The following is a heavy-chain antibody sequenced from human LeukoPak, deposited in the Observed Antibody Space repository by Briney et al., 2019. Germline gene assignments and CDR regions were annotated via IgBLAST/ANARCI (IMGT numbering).Heavy chain of an antibody. CDR3: ARGNRGYSSSWYGGYFDY. D-gene: IGHD6-13*01. CDR1: GFTFSSYE. J-gene: IGHJ4*02. CDR2: ISSSGSTI. Sequence: PGGSLRLSCAASGFTFSSYEMNWVRQAPGKGLECVSYISSSGSTIYYADSVKGRFTISRDNAKNSLYLQMNSLRAEDTAVYYCARGNRGYSSSWYGGYFDYWGQGTLVTVSS. V-gene: IGHV3-48*03.